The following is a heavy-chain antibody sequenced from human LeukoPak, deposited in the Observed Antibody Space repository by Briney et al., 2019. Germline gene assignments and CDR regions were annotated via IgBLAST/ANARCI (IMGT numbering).Heavy chain of an antibody. J-gene: IGHJ4*02. Sequence: GASVKVSCKASGSTFTSYGISWVRQAPGQGLEWMGWISAYNCNTNYAQKLHGRVTITTDTSTRTAYMEVRSLRSDDTAVYYCARDMGSDYGGNSHIDYWGQGTLVTVSS. CDR3: ARDMGSDYGGNSHIDY. V-gene: IGHV1-18*01. CDR2: ISAYNCNT. D-gene: IGHD4-23*01. CDR1: GSTFTSYG.